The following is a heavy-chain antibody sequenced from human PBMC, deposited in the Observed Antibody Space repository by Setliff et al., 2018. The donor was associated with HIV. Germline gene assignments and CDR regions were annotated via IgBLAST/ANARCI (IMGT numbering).Heavy chain of an antibody. CDR3: ARHANTVTTVFVDYFDY. CDR1: NGSIYSGSYY. Sequence: SETLSLTCVVSNGSIYSGSYYWSWIRQPAGKGLEWIGRIYTSGSTNYNPSLKNRVAISVDTSKNQFSLNLSSVTAADTAIYYCARHANTVTTVFVDYFDYWGQGTLVTVSS. V-gene: IGHV4-61*02. CDR2: IYTSGST. J-gene: IGHJ4*02. D-gene: IGHD4-17*01.